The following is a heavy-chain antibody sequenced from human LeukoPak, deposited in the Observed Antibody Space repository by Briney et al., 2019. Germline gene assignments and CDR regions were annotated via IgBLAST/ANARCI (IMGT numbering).Heavy chain of an antibody. CDR1: GFTFSSYA. V-gene: IGHV3-23*01. CDR2: ISGSGGST. J-gene: IGHJ4*02. Sequence: GGSLRLSCAASGFTFSSYAMSWVRQAPGKGLEWVSAISGSGGSTYYADSVKGRFTTSRDNSKNTLYLQMNSLRAEDTAVYYCAKDPYSSSSVGNFDYWGQGTLVTVSS. CDR3: AKDPYSSSSVGNFDY. D-gene: IGHD6-6*01.